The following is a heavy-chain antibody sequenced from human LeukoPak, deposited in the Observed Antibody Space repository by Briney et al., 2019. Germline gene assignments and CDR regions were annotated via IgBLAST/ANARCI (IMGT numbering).Heavy chain of an antibody. Sequence: GASVKVSCKASGYTFTSYAMHWVRQAPGQRLEWMGWINAGNGNTKYSQKFQGRVTITRDTSASTAYMELSSLRSEDTAVYYCAREMDGYNLADYGMDVWGQGTTVTVSS. CDR1: GYTFTSYA. J-gene: IGHJ6*02. CDR3: AREMDGYNLADYGMDV. CDR2: INAGNGNT. D-gene: IGHD5-24*01. V-gene: IGHV1-3*01.